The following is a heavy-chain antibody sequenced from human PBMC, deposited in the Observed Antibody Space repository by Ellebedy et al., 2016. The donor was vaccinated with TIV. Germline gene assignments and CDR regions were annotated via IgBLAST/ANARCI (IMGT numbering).Heavy chain of an antibody. V-gene: IGHV1-18*01. Sequence: AASVKVSCKASGYTFTSYGISWVRQAPGQGLEWMGWISAYNGNTNYAQKLQGRVTMTTDTSTSTAYMELRSLRSDDTAVYYCARGGQPRYYDSSGAPEYFQHWGQGTLVTVSP. D-gene: IGHD3-22*01. CDR3: ARGGQPRYYDSSGAPEYFQH. J-gene: IGHJ1*01. CDR2: ISAYNGNT. CDR1: GYTFTSYG.